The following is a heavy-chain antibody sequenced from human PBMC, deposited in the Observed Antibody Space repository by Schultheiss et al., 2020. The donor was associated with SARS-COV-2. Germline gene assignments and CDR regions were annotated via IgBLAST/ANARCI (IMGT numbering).Heavy chain of an antibody. CDR2: ISYDGSNK. Sequence: GESLKISCAASGFTFSSYGMHWVRQAPGKGLEWVAVISYDGSNKYYADSVKGRFTISRDNSKNTLYLQMNSLRAEDTAVYYCAKDRHGAYDFWSGPFDPWGQGTLVTVSS. CDR3: AKDRHGAYDFWSGPFDP. CDR1: GFTFSSYG. J-gene: IGHJ5*02. V-gene: IGHV3-30*18. D-gene: IGHD3-3*01.